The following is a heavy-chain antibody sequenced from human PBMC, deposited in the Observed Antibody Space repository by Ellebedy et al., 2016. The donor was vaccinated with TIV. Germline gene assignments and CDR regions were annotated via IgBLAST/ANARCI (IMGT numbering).Heavy chain of an antibody. V-gene: IGHV3-7*01. J-gene: IGHJ4*01. CDR2: IKQDESEK. Sequence: GESLKISCAASGFTFSDYWMSWVRQAPGKGLEWVANIKQDESEKYYVDSVKDRFSISRDNAKNSLYPQMNSLRDEDTAVYYCARDQWLGRAYYFDSWGQGILVTVSS. CDR1: GFTFSDYW. D-gene: IGHD6-19*01. CDR3: ARDQWLGRAYYFDS.